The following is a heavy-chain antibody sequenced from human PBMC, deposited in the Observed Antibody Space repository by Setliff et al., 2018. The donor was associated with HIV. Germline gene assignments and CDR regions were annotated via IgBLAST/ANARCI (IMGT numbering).Heavy chain of an antibody. CDR1: GGSMNSGGYS. CDR2: IYYSGTT. CDR3: AREGLRSSYYYFMDV. Sequence: PSETLSLTCAVSGGSMNSGGYSWSWIRQPPGKGLEWIGSIYYSGTTYYNPSLKSRVTISLDTSKNQFSLNLSSVTAADTAVYYCAREGLRSSYYYFMDVWGKGTTVTVSS. J-gene: IGHJ6*03. D-gene: IGHD3-10*01. V-gene: IGHV4-30-2*03.